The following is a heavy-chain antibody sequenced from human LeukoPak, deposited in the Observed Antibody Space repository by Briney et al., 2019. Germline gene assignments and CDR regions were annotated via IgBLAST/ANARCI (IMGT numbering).Heavy chain of an antibody. CDR3: ARDRTIFGVGTTNDAFDI. CDR1: GFTFSSYA. D-gene: IGHD3-3*01. CDR2: ISGSGGST. J-gene: IGHJ3*02. Sequence: TGGSLRLSCAASGFTFSSYAMSWVRQAPGKGLEWVSAISGSGGSTYYADSVKGRFTISRDNSKNTLYLQMNSLRAEDTAVYYCARDRTIFGVGTTNDAFDIWGQGTMVTVSS. V-gene: IGHV3-23*01.